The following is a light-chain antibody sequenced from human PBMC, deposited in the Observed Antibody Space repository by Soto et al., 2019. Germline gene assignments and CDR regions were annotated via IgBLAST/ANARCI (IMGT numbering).Light chain of an antibody. J-gene: IGKJ5*01. Sequence: EVELTQSPATLSLSAGETATLSCRASQSVDKFLAWYQQRPGQPPRLFIFDSSNRATGVPVRFSGSGSGTVFTLTIGSLEPEDSAVYYCQQRKHWPPITFGQGTRLEIK. CDR1: QSVDKF. V-gene: IGKV3-11*01. CDR3: QQRKHWPPIT. CDR2: DSS.